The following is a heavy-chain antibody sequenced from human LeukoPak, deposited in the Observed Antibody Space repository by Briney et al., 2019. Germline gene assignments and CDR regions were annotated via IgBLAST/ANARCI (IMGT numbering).Heavy chain of an antibody. CDR1: GFTFSTYA. V-gene: IGHV3-23*01. D-gene: IGHD2-8*01. CDR2: IRGSGGST. Sequence: PGGSLRLSCAASGFTFSTYAMTWVSQAPGQRLEWVSSIRGSGGSTFYADSVKGRFTISRDNTRNTLYLQMNSLRTEDTALYYCARDPNGDYIGAFDIWGQGIMVTVSS. J-gene: IGHJ3*02. CDR3: ARDPNGDYIGAFDI.